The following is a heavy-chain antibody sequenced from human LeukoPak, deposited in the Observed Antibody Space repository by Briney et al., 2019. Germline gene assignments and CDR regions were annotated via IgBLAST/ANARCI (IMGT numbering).Heavy chain of an antibody. CDR1: GFTFSSHS. Sequence: GGSLRLSCAASGFTFSSHSMNWVRQAPGKGLEWVSSISSSSSYIYYADSMKGRFTISRDNAKNSLYLQVNSLRADDTAVYYCAKDDPNDYKPWIYWGQGTLVIVSS. J-gene: IGHJ4*02. D-gene: IGHD4-11*01. V-gene: IGHV3-21*04. CDR2: ISSSSSYI. CDR3: AKDDPNDYKPWIY.